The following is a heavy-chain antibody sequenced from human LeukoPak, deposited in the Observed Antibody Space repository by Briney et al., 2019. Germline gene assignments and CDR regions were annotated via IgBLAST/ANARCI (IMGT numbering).Heavy chain of an antibody. Sequence: GGSLRLSCAASGLTFRRYGMHWVRQTPGKGLEWVAFIESDESIRQYADLVKGRFTISRDNSKNMSYLQMNSLTTEDTAMYYCTKNAGRREGWFDPWGQGTLVTVSS. CDR1: GLTFRRYG. CDR3: TKNAGRREGWFDP. V-gene: IGHV3-30*02. J-gene: IGHJ5*02. CDR2: IESDESIR. D-gene: IGHD1-26*01.